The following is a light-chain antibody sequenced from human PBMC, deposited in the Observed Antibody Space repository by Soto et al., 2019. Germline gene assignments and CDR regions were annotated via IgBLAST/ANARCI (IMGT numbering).Light chain of an antibody. CDR1: QSVRSSY. CDR2: GAS. J-gene: IGKJ4*01. Sequence: EIVFTQSPGTLSLSPGERATLSCRASQSVRSSYLAWYQQKPGQAPRLLIYGASSRATGVPDRFSGSGSGTDFTLTISRLEPDDFEVYYCQQYDNSPLTFGGGTKGEIK. V-gene: IGKV3-20*01. CDR3: QQYDNSPLT.